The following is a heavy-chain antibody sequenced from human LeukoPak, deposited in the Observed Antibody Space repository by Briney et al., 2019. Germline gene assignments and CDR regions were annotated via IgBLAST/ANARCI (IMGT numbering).Heavy chain of an antibody. Sequence: SETLSLTCTVSGGSISSYYWSWIRQPPGKGLEWIGYIYYSGSTNYNPSLKSRVTISVDTSKNQFSLNLSSVTAADTAVYYCARHGGTRVTLVEVFYFDSWGQGTLVTVSS. CDR2: IYYSGST. V-gene: IGHV4-59*08. J-gene: IGHJ4*02. CDR3: ARHGGTRVTLVEVFYFDS. CDR1: GGSISSYY. D-gene: IGHD4-11*01.